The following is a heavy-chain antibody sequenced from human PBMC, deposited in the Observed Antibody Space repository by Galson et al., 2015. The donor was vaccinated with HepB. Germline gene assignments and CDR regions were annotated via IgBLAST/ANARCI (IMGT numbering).Heavy chain of an antibody. CDR2: IIPIFGTA. CDR3: ASTYGSGSYYPRYYYGMDV. V-gene: IGHV1-69*06. Sequence: SVKVSCKASGGTFSSYAISWVRQAPGQGLEWMGGIIPIFGTANYAQKFQGRVTITADKSTSTAYMELSSLRSEDTAVYYCASTYGSGSYYPRYYYGMDVWGQGTTVTVSS. D-gene: IGHD3-10*01. J-gene: IGHJ6*02. CDR1: GGTFSSYA.